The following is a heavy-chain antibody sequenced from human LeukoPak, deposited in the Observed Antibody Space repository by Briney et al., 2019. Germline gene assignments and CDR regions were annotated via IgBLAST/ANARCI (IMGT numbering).Heavy chain of an antibody. Sequence: PGGSLRLSCAASGFTVSSNYMSWVRQAPGKGLEWVSVIYSDGSTYYADSVKGRFSSSRDNSKNTLYLQMNSLRAEDTAVYYCARENYGGNSVDAFDIWGQGTMVTVSS. J-gene: IGHJ3*02. CDR2: IYSDGST. CDR3: ARENYGGNSVDAFDI. D-gene: IGHD4-23*01. V-gene: IGHV3-53*01. CDR1: GFTVSSNY.